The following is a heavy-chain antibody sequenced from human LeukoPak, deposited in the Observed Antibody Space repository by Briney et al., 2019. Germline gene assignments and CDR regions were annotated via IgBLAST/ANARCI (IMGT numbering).Heavy chain of an antibody. Sequence: ASVTVSCTASGYTFTRYAINWLRQAPGQGLEWMGWINMYTANPAYAQGFTERFVFSLDTSVTTAYLQTSNLKTEDTAVYYCARHDNDDDFDYWGQGTLVTVSS. D-gene: IGHD3-16*01. J-gene: IGHJ4*02. CDR1: GYTFTRYA. CDR2: INMYTANP. V-gene: IGHV7-4-1*02. CDR3: ARHDNDDDFDY.